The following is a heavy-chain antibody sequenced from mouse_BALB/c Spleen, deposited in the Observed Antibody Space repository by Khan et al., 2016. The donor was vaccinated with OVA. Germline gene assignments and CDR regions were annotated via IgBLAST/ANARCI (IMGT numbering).Heavy chain of an antibody. CDR2: INPSNGGT. CDR3: TRRYDYAYYAMDY. Sequence: QVQLQQPGAELVKPGASVKLSCTASGYTFTSYYLYWVKQRPGQGLEWIGGINPSNGGTNFTEKFTSKHTLTVDRSSSTAYMQLSSLTSEDSAVYYCTRRYDYAYYAMDYWGQGTSVTVSS. CDR1: GYTFTSYY. V-gene: IGHV1S81*02. D-gene: IGHD2-4*01. J-gene: IGHJ4*01.